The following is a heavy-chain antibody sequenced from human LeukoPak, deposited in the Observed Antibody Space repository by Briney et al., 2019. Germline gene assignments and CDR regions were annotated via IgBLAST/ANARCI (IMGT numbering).Heavy chain of an antibody. CDR2: INHSGST. J-gene: IGHJ4*02. CDR3: ARGVHYYDSSGYYYKPAHFDY. V-gene: IGHV4-34*01. D-gene: IGHD3-22*01. Sequence: SETLSLTCAVYGGSFSGYYWSWIRQPPGKGLEWIGEINHSGSTNYNPSLKSRVTISVDTSKNQFSLKLSSVTAADTAVYYCARGVHYYDSSGYYYKPAHFDYWGQGTLVAVSS. CDR1: GGSFSGYY.